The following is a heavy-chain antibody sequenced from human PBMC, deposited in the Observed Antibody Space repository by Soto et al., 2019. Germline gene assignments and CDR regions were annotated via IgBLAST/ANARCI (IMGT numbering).Heavy chain of an antibody. J-gene: IGHJ4*02. V-gene: IGHV3-53*01. D-gene: IGHD5-18*01. CDR2: IYSGDNT. CDR1: GFTVSTDY. Sequence: GGSLRLSCAVSGFTVSTDYMSWVRQAPGKGLEWVSVIYSGDNTYYADSVKGRFTISRDNSKNTLNLQMNGLRVEDTAVYYCARGAAMVLFDYWGQGTLVTVSS. CDR3: ARGAAMVLFDY.